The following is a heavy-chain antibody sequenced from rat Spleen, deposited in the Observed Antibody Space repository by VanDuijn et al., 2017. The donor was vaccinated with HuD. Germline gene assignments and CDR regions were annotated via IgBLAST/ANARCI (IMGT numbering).Heavy chain of an antibody. CDR3: ARDENGYVNLWFAY. J-gene: IGHJ3*01. D-gene: IGHD2-3*01. V-gene: IGHV2-6*01. Sequence: QVQLKESGPGLVQPSQTLSLTCTVSGFSLINYHVSWVRQPPGKGLEWIAAISSGGHTYYNSALKSRLSISRDTSTSQVFLKMNSLQTEDTATYYCARDENGYVNLWFAYWGQGTLVTVSS. CDR2: ISSGGHT. CDR1: GFSLINYH.